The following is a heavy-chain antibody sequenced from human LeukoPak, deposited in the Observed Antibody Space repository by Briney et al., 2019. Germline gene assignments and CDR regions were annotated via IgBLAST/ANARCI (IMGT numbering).Heavy chain of an antibody. CDR3: ARGRGLRLRFLEWFLNY. Sequence: ASVKVSCKVSGYTLTELSMHWVRQAPGKGLEWMGGFDPEDGETIYAQKFQGRVTMTEDTSTDTAYMELSRLRSDDTAVYYCARGRGLRLRFLEWFLNYWGQGTLVTVSS. V-gene: IGHV1-24*01. D-gene: IGHD3-3*01. CDR1: GYTLTELS. CDR2: FDPEDGET. J-gene: IGHJ4*02.